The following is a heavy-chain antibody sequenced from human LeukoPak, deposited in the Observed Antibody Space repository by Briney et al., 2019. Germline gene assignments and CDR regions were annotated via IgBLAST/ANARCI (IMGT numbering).Heavy chain of an antibody. D-gene: IGHD6-19*01. CDR2: VNSDGSST. V-gene: IGHV3-74*01. CDR3: GRGSAVAYNVVDY. CDR1: GFTFSVYW. Sequence: GGSLRLSCAASGFTFSVYWTHWVRQAPGKGLMWVSRVNSDGSSTSYADVVKGRFTVSRDNTKNTVYLQMNSLRAEDTAVYYCGRGSAVAYNVVDYWGQGTLVTVSS. J-gene: IGHJ4*02.